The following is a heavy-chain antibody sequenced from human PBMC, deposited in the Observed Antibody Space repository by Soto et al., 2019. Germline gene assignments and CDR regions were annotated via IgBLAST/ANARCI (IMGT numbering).Heavy chain of an antibody. CDR2: ISSTSGTI. CDR1: GFIFSTYS. Sequence: GGSLRLSCAASGFIFSTYSMNWVRQAPGKGLEWVSYISSTSGTIYLADSVKGRFTISRDNAKNSLHLQLNSLRAEDTAVYYCARAVVGVAATGYYYYMDVWGKGTTVTVSS. CDR3: ARAVVGVAATGYYYYMDV. D-gene: IGHD2-15*01. V-gene: IGHV3-48*01. J-gene: IGHJ6*03.